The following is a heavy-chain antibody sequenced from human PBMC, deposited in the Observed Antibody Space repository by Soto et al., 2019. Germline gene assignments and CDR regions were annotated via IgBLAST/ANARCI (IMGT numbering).Heavy chain of an antibody. D-gene: IGHD1-26*01. Sequence: SETLSLTCTVSGGSISSGGYYWSWIRQHPGKGLEWIGYIYYSGSTYYNPSLKSRVTISVDTSKNQFSLKLSSVTAADTAVYYCXRITGGVGATKVPLFDYWGQGTLVTVSS. CDR3: XRITGGVGATKVPLFDY. CDR1: GGSISSGGYY. V-gene: IGHV4-31*03. CDR2: IYYSGST. J-gene: IGHJ4*02.